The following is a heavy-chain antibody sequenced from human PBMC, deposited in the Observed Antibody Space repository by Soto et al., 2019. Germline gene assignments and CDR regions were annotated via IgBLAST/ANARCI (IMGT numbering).Heavy chain of an antibody. CDR2: IKSKTDGGTT. D-gene: IGHD3-16*01. V-gene: IGHV3-15*01. CDR3: TTVYPTYDYIWGSPPGY. Sequence: EVQLVESGGGLVKPGGSLRLSCAASGFTFSNAWMSWVRQAPGKGLEWVGRIKSKTDGGTTEYAAPVKGRFTISRDDSKNTLYLQMNSLKTEDTAVYYCTTVYPTYDYIWGSPPGYWGQGTLVTVSS. J-gene: IGHJ4*02. CDR1: GFTFSNAW.